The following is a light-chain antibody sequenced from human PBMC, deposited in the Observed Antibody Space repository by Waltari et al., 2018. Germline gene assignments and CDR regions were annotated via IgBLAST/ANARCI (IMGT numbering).Light chain of an antibody. CDR1: SSDVGGYNY. CDR3: CSYAGSYTWV. V-gene: IGLV2-11*01. Sequence: QSALTPPRSVSGSPGQSVTISCTGTSSDVGGYNYVSWYQQHPGQAPKLMIFDVSKRPSGVPDRFSGSKSGNTASLTIFGLQAEDEADYYCCSYAGSYTWVFGGGTKLTVL. J-gene: IGLJ3*02. CDR2: DVS.